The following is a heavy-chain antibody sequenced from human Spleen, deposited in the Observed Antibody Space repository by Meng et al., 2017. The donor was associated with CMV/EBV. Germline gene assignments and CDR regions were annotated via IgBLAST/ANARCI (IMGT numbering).Heavy chain of an antibody. CDR2: ISRSSSTI. CDR1: GFTFGSYS. V-gene: IGHV3-48*04. CDR3: ARGAGERQFADL. D-gene: IGHD6-19*01. J-gene: IGHJ5*02. Sequence: GESLKISCAASGFTFGSYSMNWVRQAPGKGLEWVAYISRSSSTIYYADSVRGRFTISRDNAKNSLYLQMNSLRVEDAALYYCARGAGERQFADLWGQGTLVTVSS.